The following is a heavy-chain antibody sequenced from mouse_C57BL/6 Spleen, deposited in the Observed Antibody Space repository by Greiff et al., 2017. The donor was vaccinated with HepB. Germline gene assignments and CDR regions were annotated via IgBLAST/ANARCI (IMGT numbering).Heavy chain of an antibody. CDR3: ARGPDYYGSSYFDY. V-gene: IGHV1-76*01. Sequence: QVQLQQSGAELVRPGASVKLSCKASGYTFTDYYINWVKQRPGQGLEWIARIYPGSGNTYYNEKFKGKATLTAEKSSSTAYMQLSSLTSEDSAVYFCARGPDYYGSSYFDYWGQGTTLTVSS. D-gene: IGHD1-1*01. J-gene: IGHJ2*01. CDR1: GYTFTDYY. CDR2: IYPGSGNT.